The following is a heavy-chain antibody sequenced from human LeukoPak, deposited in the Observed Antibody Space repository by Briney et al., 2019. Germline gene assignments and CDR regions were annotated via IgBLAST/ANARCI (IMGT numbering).Heavy chain of an antibody. CDR1: GFTFSDYY. CDR3: ARPTNYYDSSGYPY. CDR2: ISSSSSTI. J-gene: IGHJ4*02. V-gene: IGHV3-11*04. D-gene: IGHD3-22*01. Sequence: GGSLRLSCAASGFTFSDYYMSWVRQAPGKGLEWVSYISSSSSTIYYADSVKGRFTISRDNAKNSLYLQMNSLRVEDTAVYYCARPTNYYDSSGYPYWGQGTLVTVSS.